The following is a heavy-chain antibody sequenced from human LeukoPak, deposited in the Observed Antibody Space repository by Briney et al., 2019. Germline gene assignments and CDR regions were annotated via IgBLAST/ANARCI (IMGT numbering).Heavy chain of an antibody. Sequence: GESLKISCKGSGYSFTSYWIGLVRQIPGTGLEWMGIIYPGDYDTRYSPSLQGQVTISADKSISTAYLPWSSLKAPDTAMYYCARYPSSSNDHTYYYYFGMDVWGQGTTVTVSS. CDR1: GYSFTSYW. D-gene: IGHD1-1*01. CDR3: ARYPSSSNDHTYYYYFGMDV. J-gene: IGHJ6*02. V-gene: IGHV5-51*01. CDR2: IYPGDYDT.